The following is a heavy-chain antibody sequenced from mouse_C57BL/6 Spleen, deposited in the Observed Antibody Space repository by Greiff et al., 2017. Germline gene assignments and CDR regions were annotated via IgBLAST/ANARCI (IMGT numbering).Heavy chain of an antibody. Sequence: EVQLQQSGPELVKPGASVKISCKASGYSFTGYYMNWVKQSPEQSLEWIGEINPSTGGTNYNQKFKAKATLTVDKYSSTAYLQLKSLSSEASAVYYGARSYGISDAWYAYWGQGTLVTVSA. CDR2: INPSTGGT. V-gene: IGHV1-42*01. D-gene: IGHD1-1*01. CDR3: ARSYGISDAWYAY. J-gene: IGHJ3*01. CDR1: GYSFTGYY.